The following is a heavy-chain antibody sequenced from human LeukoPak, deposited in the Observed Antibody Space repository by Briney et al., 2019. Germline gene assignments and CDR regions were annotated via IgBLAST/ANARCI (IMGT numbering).Heavy chain of an antibody. V-gene: IGHV4-34*01. CDR1: GGSFRGYY. D-gene: IGHD4-17*01. CDR3: ARGHYGDYHFDY. Sequence: PAETLSLTCAVYGGSFRGYYWSGIRQPPGKGLEWIGEINHSGSTNYNPSLKSRVTISVDTSKNQFSLKLSSVTAADTAVYYCARGHYGDYHFDYWGQGTLVTVSS. J-gene: IGHJ4*02. CDR2: INHSGST.